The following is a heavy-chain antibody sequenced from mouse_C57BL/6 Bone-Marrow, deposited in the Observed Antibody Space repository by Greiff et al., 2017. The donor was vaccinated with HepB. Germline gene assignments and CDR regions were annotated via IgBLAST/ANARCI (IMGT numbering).Heavy chain of an antibody. Sequence: DVKLVESGEGLVKPGGSLKLSCAASGFTFSSYAMSWVRLTPEKRLEWVAYVSSGGDYIYYAATVKGRFTISRDNARNTLYLQMSSLKSEDTAMYYCTRVAYYSNYVWFAYWGQGTLVTVSA. CDR2: VSSGGDYI. J-gene: IGHJ3*01. V-gene: IGHV5-9-1*02. CDR1: GFTFSSYA. D-gene: IGHD2-5*01. CDR3: TRVAYYSNYVWFAY.